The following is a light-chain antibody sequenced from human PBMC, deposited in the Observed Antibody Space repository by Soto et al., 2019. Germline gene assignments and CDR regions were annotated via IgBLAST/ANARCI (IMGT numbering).Light chain of an antibody. CDR3: QQSYSTPIT. CDR1: QTVSSY. Sequence: DIQMTQSPSSLSASVGDRVNITCRASQTVSSYLNWYQQKPGTVPKLLIYATSNLQSGVPSRFSGRGFGTDFTLTISSLQPEDFATYYCQQSYSTPITFGQGTRLEIK. J-gene: IGKJ5*01. V-gene: IGKV1-39*01. CDR2: ATS.